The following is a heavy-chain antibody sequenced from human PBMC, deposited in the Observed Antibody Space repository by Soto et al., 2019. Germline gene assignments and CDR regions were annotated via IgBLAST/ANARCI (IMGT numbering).Heavy chain of an antibody. CDR3: ARDNEQQLVGWFDP. D-gene: IGHD6-13*01. V-gene: IGHV4-34*01. CDR1: GGSFSGYY. Sequence: SETLSLTCAVYGGSFSGYYWSWIRQPPGKGLEWIGEINYSGSTNYNPSLKSRVTISVDTSKNQFSLKLSSVTAADTAVYYGARDNEQQLVGWFDPWGQGSLVTVSS. CDR2: INYSGST. J-gene: IGHJ5*02.